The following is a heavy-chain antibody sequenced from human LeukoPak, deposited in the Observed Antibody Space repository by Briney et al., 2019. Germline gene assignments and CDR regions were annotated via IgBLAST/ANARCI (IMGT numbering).Heavy chain of an antibody. Sequence: SETLSLTCAVSGYSISSGYYWGWIRQPPGKGLEWIGSIYHSGSTYYNPSLKSRVTISVDTSKNQFSLKLSSVTAADTAVYYCARPMTTVTNDAFDIWGQGTMVTVSS. CDR1: GYSISSGYY. CDR2: IYHSGST. J-gene: IGHJ3*02. CDR3: ARPMTTVTNDAFDI. V-gene: IGHV4-38-2*01. D-gene: IGHD4-11*01.